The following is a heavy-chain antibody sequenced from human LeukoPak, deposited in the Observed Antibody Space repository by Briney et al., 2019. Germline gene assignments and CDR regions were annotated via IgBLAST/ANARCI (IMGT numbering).Heavy chain of an antibody. J-gene: IGHJ5*02. CDR2: IIPIFGTA. D-gene: IGHD2-2*01. V-gene: IGHV1-69*13. CDR1: GGTFSSYA. CDR3: ARVGSTRGRSWFDP. Sequence: SVKVSCKASGGTFSSYAISWVRQAPGQGLEWVGGIIPIFGTANYAQKFQGRVTITADESTSTAYMELSSLRSEDTAVYYCARVGSTRGRSWFDPWGQGTLVTVSS.